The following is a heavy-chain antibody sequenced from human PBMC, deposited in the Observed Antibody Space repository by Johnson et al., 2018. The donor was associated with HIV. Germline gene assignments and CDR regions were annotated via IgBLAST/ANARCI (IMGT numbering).Heavy chain of an antibody. CDR1: GFTFSSYW. CDR3: ARGRPWGWELRRDAFDI. Sequence: VQLVESGGGVVQPGGSLRLSCQASGFTFSSYWMHWVRQAPGKGLVWVSGIHWNGGSTGYADSVTGRFTISRDNAKKSLYLQMNSLRDEDTALYYCARGRPWGWELRRDAFDIWGQGTMVTVYS. CDR2: IHWNGGST. D-gene: IGHD3-16*01. V-gene: IGHV3-20*04. J-gene: IGHJ3*02.